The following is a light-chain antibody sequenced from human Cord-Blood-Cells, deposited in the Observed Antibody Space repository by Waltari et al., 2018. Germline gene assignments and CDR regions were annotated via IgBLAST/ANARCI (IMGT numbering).Light chain of an antibody. CDR1: KLGDKY. V-gene: IGLV3-1*01. Sequence: SYELTQPPSVSVSPGQTASITCSGDKLGDKYACWYQQKPGQSPVLVIYQDSKRPSGIPGRFSGSNSGNTATLTISGTQAMDEADYYCQAWDSSTAVSGGGTKLTVL. CDR3: QAWDSSTAV. CDR2: QDS. J-gene: IGLJ2*01.